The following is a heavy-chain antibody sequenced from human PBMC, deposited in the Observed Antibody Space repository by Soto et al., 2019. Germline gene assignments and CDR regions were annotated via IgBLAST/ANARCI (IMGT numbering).Heavy chain of an antibody. J-gene: IGHJ4*02. CDR3: ARGLGYCSSTSCEHFDY. Sequence: SETLSLTCTVSGGSISSGDYYWSWIRQPPGKGLEWIGYIYYSGSTYYNPSLKSRVTISVDTSKNQFSLKLISVTAADTAVYYCARGLGYCSSTSCEHFDYWGQGTLVTVSS. V-gene: IGHV4-30-4*02. CDR1: GGSISSGDYY. CDR2: IYYSGST. D-gene: IGHD2-2*01.